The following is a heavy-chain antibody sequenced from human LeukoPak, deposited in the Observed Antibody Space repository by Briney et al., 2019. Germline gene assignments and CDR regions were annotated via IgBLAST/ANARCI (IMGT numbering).Heavy chain of an antibody. Sequence: ASVKVSCKASGYTFTSYGISWVRQAPGQGLEWKGWINPNSGGTNYAQKSQGWVTMTRDTSISTAYMELSRLRSDDTAVYYCARAGGYYDSSGYFVLAFDIWGQGTMVTVSS. D-gene: IGHD3-22*01. CDR1: GYTFTSYG. CDR2: INPNSGGT. J-gene: IGHJ3*02. V-gene: IGHV1-2*04. CDR3: ARAGGYYDSSGYFVLAFDI.